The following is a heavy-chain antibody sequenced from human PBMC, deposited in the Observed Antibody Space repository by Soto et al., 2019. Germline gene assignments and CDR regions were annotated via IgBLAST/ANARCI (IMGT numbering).Heavy chain of an antibody. J-gene: IGHJ4*02. CDR3: ARHSVMIRGVRTTSFDY. Sequence: PSETLSLTCTVSGGSISSDYWSWIRQPPGKGLEWIAYVSSGGSTNYNPSVKSRITISIDTSSNQFSLKLSSVTAADTAVYYCARHSVMIRGVRTTSFDYWGQGALETVS. CDR2: VSSGGST. V-gene: IGHV4-59*08. D-gene: IGHD3-10*01. CDR1: GGSISSDY.